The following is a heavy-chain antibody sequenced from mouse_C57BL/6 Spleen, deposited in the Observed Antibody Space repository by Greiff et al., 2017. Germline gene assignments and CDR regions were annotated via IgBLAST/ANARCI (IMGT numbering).Heavy chain of an antibody. J-gene: IGHJ4*01. CDR1: GYTFTSYW. CDR2: IDPNSGST. CDR3: ARRAETGDYAMDY. D-gene: IGHD3-1*01. Sequence: QVQLQQPGAELVKPGASVKLSCKASGYTFTSYWMHWVKQRPGRGLEWIGRIDPNSGSTKYNEKFKSKATLTVDKPSSTANMQLSSLASEDSAVYYCARRAETGDYAMDYWGQGTSVTVSS. V-gene: IGHV1-72*01.